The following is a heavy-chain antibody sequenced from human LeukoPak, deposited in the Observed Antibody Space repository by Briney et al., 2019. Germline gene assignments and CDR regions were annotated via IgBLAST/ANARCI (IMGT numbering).Heavy chain of an antibody. D-gene: IGHD3-10*01. CDR1: GGSISSSSYY. J-gene: IGHJ6*02. V-gene: IGHV4-39*01. Sequence: PSETLSLTCTVSGGSISSSSYYGGWIRQPRGKGLEWIGSIYYSGSTYYNPSLKSRVTISVDTSKNQFSQKLSSVTAADPAVYYCARQTGSAAYYYSGMDVWGQGTTVTVSS. CDR3: ARQTGSAAYYYSGMDV. CDR2: IYYSGST.